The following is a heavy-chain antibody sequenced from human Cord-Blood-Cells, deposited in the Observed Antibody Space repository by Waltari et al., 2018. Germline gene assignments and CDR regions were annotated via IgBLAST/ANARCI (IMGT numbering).Heavy chain of an antibody. V-gene: IGHV1-69*09. J-gene: IGHJ3*02. CDR3: AREVDYDSSGYYYGGAFDI. CDR2: IIPILGIA. CDR1: GVTFSSYA. D-gene: IGHD3-22*01. Sequence: QVQLVQSGAEGKKPGSSVKVSCKASGVTFSSYAIRWVRQDPGHGLEWMGRIIPILGIANHAQKFQGRVTITADKSTSTAYMELSSLRSEDTAVYYCAREVDYDSSGYYYGGAFDIWGQGTMVTVSS.